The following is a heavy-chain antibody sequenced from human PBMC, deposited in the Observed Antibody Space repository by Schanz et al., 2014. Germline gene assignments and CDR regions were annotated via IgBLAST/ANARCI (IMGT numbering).Heavy chain of an antibody. J-gene: IGHJ4*02. V-gene: IGHV4-34*01. D-gene: IGHD2-2*01. CDR2: INQSGDT. CDR1: GGSFSGYY. Sequence: QVQLQQWGAGLLKPSETLSLTCAVSGGSFSGYYWSWIRQPPDTGLEWIGEINQSGDTNYNPSLKSRVTISVDASNNQFPLKLRSVPAADTAVYYCARLYCSTPGCYVSPNGFAKDYWGQGTLVTVSS. CDR3: ARLYCSTPGCYVSPNGFAKDY.